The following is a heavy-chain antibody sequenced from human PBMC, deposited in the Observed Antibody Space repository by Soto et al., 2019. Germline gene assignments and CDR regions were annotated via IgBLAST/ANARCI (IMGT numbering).Heavy chain of an antibody. Sequence: RNWSKGAGDNFTNYCISRVSKMTGKGLEWMGRIDPSDSYTNYSPSFQGHVTISADKSISTAYLQWSSLKASDTAMYYCARSSSGFYYYYVMDVLGQGTTVTV. CDR3: ARSSSGFYYYYVMDV. V-gene: IGHV5-10-1*01. CDR1: GDNFTNYC. D-gene: IGHD6-6*01. J-gene: IGHJ6*02. CDR2: IDPSDSYT.